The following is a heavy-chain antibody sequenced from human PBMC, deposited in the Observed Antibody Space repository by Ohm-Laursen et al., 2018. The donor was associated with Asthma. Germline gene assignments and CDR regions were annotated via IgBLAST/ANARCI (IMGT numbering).Heavy chain of an antibody. V-gene: IGHV3-30-3*01. CDR1: VFPFSKYA. Sequence: SLRLSCAASVFPFSKYAFHWVRPAPGKGLEWVAIISYDGTSEYYADSVKGRVTISRDDSKNTVYLQMNNLRVEDTAVYYCASDPYSDYIWGTCASWGQGTLVTVSS. CDR2: ISYDGTSE. D-gene: IGHD3-16*01. CDR3: ASDPYSDYIWGTCAS. J-gene: IGHJ5*02.